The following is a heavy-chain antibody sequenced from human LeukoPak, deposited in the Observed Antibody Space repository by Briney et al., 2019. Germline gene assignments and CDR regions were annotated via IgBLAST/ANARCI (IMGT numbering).Heavy chain of an antibody. CDR2: IYSGGST. D-gene: IGHD4-17*01. CDR3: AVARDYAIAY. J-gene: IGHJ4*02. V-gene: IGHV3-53*01. CDR1: GFTVSSNY. Sequence: PGGSLRLSCAASGFTVSSNYMTWVRQAPGKGLEWVSVIYSGGSTYYADSVEGRFTISRDNSKNTLYLQMNSLRAEDTAVYYCAVARDYAIAYWGQGTLVTVSS.